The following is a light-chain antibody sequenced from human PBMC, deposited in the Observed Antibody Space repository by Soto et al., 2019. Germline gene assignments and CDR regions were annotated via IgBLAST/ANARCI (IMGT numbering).Light chain of an antibody. Sequence: QSAVTQPASVSGSPGQSIAISCTGTSSDVGGYNYVSWYQQHPGKAPKLMIYDVTTRPSGVSNRFSGSKSGNTAALTISGLQAEDEADYYCSSYTSDTTGVFGTGTKLTVL. CDR3: SSYTSDTTGV. CDR2: DVT. V-gene: IGLV2-14*03. J-gene: IGLJ1*01. CDR1: SSDVGGYNY.